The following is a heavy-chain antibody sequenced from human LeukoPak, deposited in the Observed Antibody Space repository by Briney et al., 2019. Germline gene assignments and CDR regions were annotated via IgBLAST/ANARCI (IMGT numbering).Heavy chain of an antibody. CDR2: IWSDGTHK. J-gene: IGHJ4*02. D-gene: IGHD1-26*01. CDR3: AKSNSESQTTVGN. V-gene: IGHV3-33*06. CDR1: GFTFNTYG. Sequence: GGSLRLSCAASGFTFNTYGLHWVRQAPGKGLEWVAVIWSDGTHKYYSDSVKGRFTISRDNSKNTLYLEMNSLRVEDTAVYYCAKSNSESQTTVGNWGQGTLVTVSS.